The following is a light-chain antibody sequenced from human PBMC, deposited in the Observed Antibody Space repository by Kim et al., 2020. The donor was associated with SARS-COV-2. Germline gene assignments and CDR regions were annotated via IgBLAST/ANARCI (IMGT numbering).Light chain of an antibody. Sequence: SSELTQDPAVSVALGQTVRITCQGDSLRSYYASWYQQKPGQAPVLVIYGKNNRPSGIPDRFSGSSSGNTASLTITGARAEDEADYYCNSRDSSGNLNWVF. CDR3: NSRDSSGNLNWV. CDR2: GKN. J-gene: IGLJ3*02. V-gene: IGLV3-19*01. CDR1: SLRSYY.